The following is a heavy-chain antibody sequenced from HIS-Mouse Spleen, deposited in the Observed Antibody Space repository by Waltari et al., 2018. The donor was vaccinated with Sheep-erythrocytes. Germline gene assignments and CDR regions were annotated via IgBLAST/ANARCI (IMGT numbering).Heavy chain of an antibody. Sequence: QVQLVQSGAEVKKPGASVKVSCKASGYTFTGYYMHWVRQAPGQGLEWMGWVNPNRGGTNYAQKFQGGVTMTRDTSTSPAYMELSRLRSDDTAVYYCARGRGTGLPYWGQGTLVTVSS. CDR3: ARGRGTGLPY. V-gene: IGHV1-2*02. CDR2: VNPNRGGT. CDR1: GYTFTGYY. D-gene: IGHD3-10*01. J-gene: IGHJ4*02.